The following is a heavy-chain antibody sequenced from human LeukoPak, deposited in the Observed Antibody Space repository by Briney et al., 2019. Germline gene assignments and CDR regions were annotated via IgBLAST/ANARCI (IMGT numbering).Heavy chain of an antibody. D-gene: IGHD7-27*01. Sequence: KTSETLSLTCTVPGGSISSSSYYWGWIRQPPGKGLEWIGSIYYSGSTYYNPSLKSRVTISVDTSKNQFSLKLSSVTAADTAVYYCARASRTGLGIGSFDYWGQGTLVTVSS. CDR2: IYYSGST. CDR3: ARASRTGLGIGSFDY. J-gene: IGHJ4*02. CDR1: GGSISSSSYY. V-gene: IGHV4-39*07.